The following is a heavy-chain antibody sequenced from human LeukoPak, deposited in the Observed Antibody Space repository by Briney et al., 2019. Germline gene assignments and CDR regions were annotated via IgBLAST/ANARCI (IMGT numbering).Heavy chain of an antibody. V-gene: IGHV1-18*01. CDR2: ISAYNGNA. J-gene: IGHJ4*02. CDR1: GYTFTHCG. Sequence: SVKVSCKASGYTFTHCGITWVRQAPGQGLEWLGWISAYNGNANYAQLPQDRVTLTTDTSTSTAYMELRSLRSHDTGIYYCARTPKRFGELYQPLDSWGQGTLLTVSS. D-gene: IGHD3-16*01. CDR3: ARTPKRFGELYQPLDS.